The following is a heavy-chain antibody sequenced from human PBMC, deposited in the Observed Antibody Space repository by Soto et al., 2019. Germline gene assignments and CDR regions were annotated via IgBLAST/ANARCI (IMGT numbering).Heavy chain of an antibody. J-gene: IGHJ4*02. CDR2: IWYDGSNK. Sequence: PGGSLRLSCAASGFTFISYGMHWVRQAPGKGLEWVAVIWYDGSNKYYADSVKGRFTISRDNSKNTLYLQMNSLRAEDTAVYYCARGASLSRIAASYYFDYWGQGTLVTVSS. D-gene: IGHD6-6*01. CDR3: ARGASLSRIAASYYFDY. CDR1: GFTFISYG. V-gene: IGHV3-33*01.